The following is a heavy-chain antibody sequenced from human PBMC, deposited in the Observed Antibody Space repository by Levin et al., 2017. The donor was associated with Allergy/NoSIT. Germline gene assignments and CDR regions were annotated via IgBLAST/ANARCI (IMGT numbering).Heavy chain of an antibody. CDR2: IYSGDSGGNT. Sequence: RTGGSLRLSCVASGITVSSYHMSWVRQAPGKGLELVSAIYSGDSGGNTYYADSVKDRFTISRDNSKNTLYLQMNSLRAEDTAVYFCARLVVDNYFDFWGQGTLVTVSS. CDR1: GITVSSYH. J-gene: IGHJ4*02. CDR3: ARLVVDNYFDF. D-gene: IGHD2-2*01. V-gene: IGHV3-66*01.